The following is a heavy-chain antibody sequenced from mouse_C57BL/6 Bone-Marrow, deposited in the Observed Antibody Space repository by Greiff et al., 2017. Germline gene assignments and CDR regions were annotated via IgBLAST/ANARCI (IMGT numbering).Heavy chain of an antibody. CDR1: GFNIKNTY. Sequence: VQLQQSVAELVRPGASVKLSCTASGFNIKNTYMHWVKQRPEQGLEWIGKIDPANGNTKYAQKFQGKATITADTSSNTAYLQRSSLTSEDTSIYYGARGDYYGSSYFAYWGQGTLVTVSA. CDR3: ARGDYYGSSYFAY. J-gene: IGHJ3*01. D-gene: IGHD1-1*01. V-gene: IGHV14-3*01. CDR2: IDPANGNT.